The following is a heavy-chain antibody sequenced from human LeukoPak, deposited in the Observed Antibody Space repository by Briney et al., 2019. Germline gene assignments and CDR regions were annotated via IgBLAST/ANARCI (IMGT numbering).Heavy chain of an antibody. V-gene: IGHV3-11*01. J-gene: IGHJ4*02. CDR1: GFTFTDYY. D-gene: IGHD4-17*01. CDR3: ARGRRPTVTTAVDY. CDR2: VSIVGSSI. Sequence: GSLRLSCVASGFTFTDYYMSWIRQAPGKGLEWVSYVSIVGSSIYYADSVKGRFTISRDNAKNSLYLQMNSLRAEDTAVYYRARGRRPTVTTAVDYWGQGTLVTVSS.